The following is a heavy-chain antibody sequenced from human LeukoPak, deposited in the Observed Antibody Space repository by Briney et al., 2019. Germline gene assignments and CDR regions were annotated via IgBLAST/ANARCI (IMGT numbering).Heavy chain of an antibody. CDR1: GFTFSSYW. J-gene: IGHJ4*02. D-gene: IGHD3-10*01. V-gene: IGHV3-33*08. CDR2: IWYDGSNK. CDR3: AREHVLLWFGELSD. Sequence: PGGSLRLSCAASGFTFSSYWMSWVRQAPGKGLEWVAVIWYDGSNKYYADSVKGRFTISRDNSKNTLYLQMNSLRAEDTAVYYCAREHVLLWFGELSDWGQGTLVTVSS.